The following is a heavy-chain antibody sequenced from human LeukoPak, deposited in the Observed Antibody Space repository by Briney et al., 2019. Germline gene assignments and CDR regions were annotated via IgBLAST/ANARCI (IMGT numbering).Heavy chain of an antibody. CDR3: ANPYGPGSGWYARYYYYGMDV. Sequence: QSGGSLRLSCAASGFTFSSYAMSWVRQAPGKGLEWVSAISGSGGSTYYADSVKGRFTISRDNSKNTLYLQMNSLRAEDTAVYYCANPYGPGSGWYARYYYYGMDVWGQGTTVTVSS. CDR1: GFTFSSYA. V-gene: IGHV3-23*01. D-gene: IGHD6-19*01. J-gene: IGHJ6*02. CDR2: ISGSGGST.